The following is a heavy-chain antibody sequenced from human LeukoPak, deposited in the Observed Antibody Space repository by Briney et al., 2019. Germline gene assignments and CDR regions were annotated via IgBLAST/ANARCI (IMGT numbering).Heavy chain of an antibody. Sequence: SETLSLTCTVSGGSITTYYWTWIRQPPGKGPEWIGYIYYTGNTNYNPSLESRVTMSVDTSKKEFSLKISSVTAADTAVYFCASGSVVTALDQWGQGTLVTVSS. D-gene: IGHD2-21*02. J-gene: IGHJ4*02. CDR2: IYYTGNT. CDR1: GGSITTYY. V-gene: IGHV4-59*01. CDR3: ASGSVVTALDQ.